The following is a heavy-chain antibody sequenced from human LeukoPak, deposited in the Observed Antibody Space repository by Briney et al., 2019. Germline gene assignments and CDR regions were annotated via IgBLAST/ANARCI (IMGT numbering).Heavy chain of an antibody. Sequence: ASVKVSCKASGYTFTTYDINWVRQAPGQGPEWMGWMSPHNDYTGYAQKFQSRVTFSRDTSISTAYMELSSLKSEDTAVYYCAREAPFGRGGTFDYWGQGSLVTVSS. CDR1: GYTFTTYD. D-gene: IGHD3-10*01. CDR2: MSPHNDYT. V-gene: IGHV1-8*03. CDR3: AREAPFGRGGTFDY. J-gene: IGHJ4*02.